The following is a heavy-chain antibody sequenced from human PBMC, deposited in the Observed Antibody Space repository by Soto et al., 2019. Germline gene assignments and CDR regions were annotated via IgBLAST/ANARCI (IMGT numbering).Heavy chain of an antibody. CDR2: MSSGGSNE. CDR1: GFIFSSYV. V-gene: IGHV3-30-3*01. D-gene: IGHD4-4*01. CDR3: ARRYGNRLLDY. J-gene: IGHJ4*02. Sequence: QVQLVEAGGGVVQPGRSLRLSCAASGFIFSSYVMHWVRQAPGKGLEWVAVMSSGGSNEYYADSVKGRFTISRDNFKNTPYLQMSSLTVEDTAVYYCARRYGNRLLDYWGQGTLVTVSS.